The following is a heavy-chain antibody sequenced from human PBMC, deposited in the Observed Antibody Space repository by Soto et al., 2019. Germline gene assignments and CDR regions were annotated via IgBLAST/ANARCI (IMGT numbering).Heavy chain of an antibody. CDR1: GFSFSNYA. CDR2: ISIGSGSI. V-gene: IGHV3-48*02. J-gene: IGHJ3*01. Sequence: EVQLVESGGGLVQPGGSRRVSCAASGFSFSNYAMNWVRQAPGKGLEWVSYISIGSGSIFYADSVKGRFTISRDDAKNSLYMQMNTLRDEDTAVYYGVRDDMWAFDFWGQGTMVTVSS. D-gene: IGHD2-15*01. CDR3: VRDDMWAFDF.